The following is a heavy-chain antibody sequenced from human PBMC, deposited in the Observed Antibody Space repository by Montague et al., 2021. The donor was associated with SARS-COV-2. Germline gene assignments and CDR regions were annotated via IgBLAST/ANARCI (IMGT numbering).Heavy chain of an antibody. Sequence: SETLSLTCAVHGGSFSTYSWNWIRQPPAKGLEWIGEIHHGGSTNYNPSLKSRVTISADTSKNQFSLKLTSVAAAATAAYYCARLGDGVVPSPILGVGPYYSYYYMDVWGKGTTVTVSS. V-gene: IGHV4-34*01. CDR2: IHHGGST. CDR1: GGSFSTYS. CDR3: ARLGDGVVPSPILGVGPYYSYYYMDV. J-gene: IGHJ6*03. D-gene: IGHD3-10*01.